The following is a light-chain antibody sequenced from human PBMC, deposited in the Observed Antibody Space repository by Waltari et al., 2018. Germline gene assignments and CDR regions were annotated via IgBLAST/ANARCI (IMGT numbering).Light chain of an antibody. V-gene: IGKV3-20*01. CDR1: QSGGSS. CDR2: ATS. Sequence: EIVFTQSPGTLSLSPGESSTLSCRASQSGGSSLAWYQQKPGRAPRLLIYATSNRATDIPDRFSASGSGTDFSLTISRLEPEDFALYYCQHYVRLPVTFGQGTKVEVK. J-gene: IGKJ1*01. CDR3: QHYVRLPVT.